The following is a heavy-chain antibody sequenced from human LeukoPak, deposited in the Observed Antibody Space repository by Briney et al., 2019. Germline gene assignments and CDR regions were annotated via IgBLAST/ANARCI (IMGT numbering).Heavy chain of an antibody. Sequence: GESLRISWKGSGYSFTCDWISWVRQMPGKGLEWMGRIDPSDSYTNYSPSFQGHVTISADKSISNASLQWSSLKASDTAMYYCARAAFGELGDAFDIWGQETMVTVSS. D-gene: IGHD3-10*01. CDR2: IDPSDSYT. V-gene: IGHV5-10-1*01. CDR3: ARAAFGELGDAFDI. CDR1: GYSFTCDW. J-gene: IGHJ3*02.